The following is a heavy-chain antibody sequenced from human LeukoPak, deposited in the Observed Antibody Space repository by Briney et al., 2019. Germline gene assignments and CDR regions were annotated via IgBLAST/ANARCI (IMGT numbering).Heavy chain of an antibody. J-gene: IGHJ4*02. CDR2: IYYSGST. CDR3: ASPRTAGAIDY. CDR1: GGSISSYY. Sequence: SETLSLTCTISGGSISSYYWSWIRQPPGKGLEWIGYIYYSGSTNYNPSLKSRVTISVDTSKNQFSLKLSSVTAADTAVYYCASPRTAGAIDYWGQGTLVTVSS. D-gene: IGHD1-26*01. V-gene: IGHV4-59*01.